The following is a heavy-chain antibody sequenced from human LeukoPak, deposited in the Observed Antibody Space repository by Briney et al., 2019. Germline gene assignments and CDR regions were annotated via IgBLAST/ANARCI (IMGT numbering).Heavy chain of an antibody. Sequence: SETLSLTCTVSGGSVSSYYWSWIRQPPGKGLEWIGYIYYSGSTNYNPSLKSRVTISVDTSKNQFSLKLTSVPAADTAVYYCGRCKGGWLPGDGMDVWGQGTTVTVSS. CDR2: IYYSGST. D-gene: IGHD5-12*01. CDR1: GGSVSSYY. CDR3: GRCKGGWLPGDGMDV. V-gene: IGHV4-59*08. J-gene: IGHJ6*02.